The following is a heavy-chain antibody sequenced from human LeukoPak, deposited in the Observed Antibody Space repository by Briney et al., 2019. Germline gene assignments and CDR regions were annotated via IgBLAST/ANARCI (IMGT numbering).Heavy chain of an antibody. D-gene: IGHD5-18*01. V-gene: IGHV3-21*01. CDR2: ISSSSYI. J-gene: IGHJ4*02. CDR1: GFTFSSYS. Sequence: GGSLRFSCAASGFTFSSYSMNWVRQAPGKGLEWVSSISSSSYIYYADSVKGRFTISRDNARNSLYLQMNSLRAEDTAVYYCATKYSYGTDYWGQGTLVTVSS. CDR3: ATKYSYGTDY.